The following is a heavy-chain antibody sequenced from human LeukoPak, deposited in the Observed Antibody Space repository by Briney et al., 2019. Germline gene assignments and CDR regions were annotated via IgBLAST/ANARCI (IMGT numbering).Heavy chain of an antibody. D-gene: IGHD6-6*01. CDR3: ARHFAYSSSSYFDY. CDR2: ISAYNGNT. V-gene: IGHV1-18*01. CDR1: GYTFTSYG. J-gene: IGHJ4*02. Sequence: ASVKVSCKASGYTFTSYGISWVRQAPGQGLEWMGWISAYNGNTNYAQKLQGRVIMTTDTSTSTAYMELRSLRSDDTAVYYCARHFAYSSSSYFDYWGQGSLVTVSS.